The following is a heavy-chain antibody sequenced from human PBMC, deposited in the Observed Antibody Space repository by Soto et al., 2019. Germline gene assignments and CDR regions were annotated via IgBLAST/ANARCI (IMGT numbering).Heavy chain of an antibody. J-gene: IGHJ4*02. CDR2: IIPILGIA. D-gene: IGHD4-17*01. Sequence: QVQLVQSGAEVKKPGSSVKVSCKASGGTFSSYTISWVRQAPGQGLEWMGRIIPILGIANYAQKFQGRVTITADKSTSTAYMELSSLRSEDTAVYYCARDSYSSTVTTVNAANDYWGQGTLVTVSS. V-gene: IGHV1-69*08. CDR3: ARDSYSSTVTTVNAANDY. CDR1: GGTFSSYT.